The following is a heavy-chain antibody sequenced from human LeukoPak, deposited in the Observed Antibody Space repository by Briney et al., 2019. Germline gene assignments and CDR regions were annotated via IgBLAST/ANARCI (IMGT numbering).Heavy chain of an antibody. CDR2: IRYDGSNK. CDR3: AKGYQGYYYDSSGQIDY. CDR1: GFTFSNYG. Sequence: GGSLRLSCAASGFTFSNYGMHWVRQAPGKGLEWVAFIRYDGSNKYYADSVKGRFTISRDNSKNTLYLQMNSLRAEDTAVYYCAKGYQGYYYDSSGQIDYWGQGTLVTVSS. J-gene: IGHJ4*02. V-gene: IGHV3-30*02. D-gene: IGHD3-22*01.